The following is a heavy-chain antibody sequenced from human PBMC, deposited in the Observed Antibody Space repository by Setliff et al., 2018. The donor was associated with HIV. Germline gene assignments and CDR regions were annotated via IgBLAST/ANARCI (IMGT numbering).Heavy chain of an antibody. CDR2: ITYSGSA. CDR3: ARGPPFAY. J-gene: IGHJ4*02. Sequence: SETLSLTCTVSGGSISSGSYYWSWIRQPAGKGLEWIGYITYSGSAYYNPSLESRVIVSEDTSRDQFFLKLTSVTADDTAIYYCARGPPFAYWGQGLLVTVSS. CDR1: GGSISSGSYY. V-gene: IGHV4-61*10.